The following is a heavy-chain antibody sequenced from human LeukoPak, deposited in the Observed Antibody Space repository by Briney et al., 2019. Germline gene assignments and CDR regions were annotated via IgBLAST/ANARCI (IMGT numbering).Heavy chain of an antibody. CDR2: IYYSGGT. CDR1: GGSISSYY. CDR3: ARLGFSNSGSYLAPSDC. V-gene: IGHV4-59*08. D-gene: IGHD1-26*01. Sequence: SETLSLTCTVSGGSISSYYWSWIRQPPGKGLEWIGYIYYSGGTNYNPSLKSRVTISVDTSKNQFSLKLSSVTAADTAVYYCARLGFSNSGSYLAPSDCWGQGTLVTVSS. J-gene: IGHJ4*02.